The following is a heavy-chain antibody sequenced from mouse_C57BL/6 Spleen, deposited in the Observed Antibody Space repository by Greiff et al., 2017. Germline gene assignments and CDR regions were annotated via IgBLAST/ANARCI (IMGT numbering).Heavy chain of an antibody. V-gene: IGHV2-2*01. Sequence: QVQLKESGPGLVQPSQSLSITCTVSGFSLTSYGVHWVRQSPGKGLEWLGVIRSGGSTDYNEAIISRTSISKDDYKSQFFFKMNRLQADDTAIYFCSSLTGGCAYWGQGTLVTVSA. D-gene: IGHD4-1*01. CDR1: GFSLTSYG. CDR2: IRSGGST. J-gene: IGHJ3*01. CDR3: SSLTGGCAY.